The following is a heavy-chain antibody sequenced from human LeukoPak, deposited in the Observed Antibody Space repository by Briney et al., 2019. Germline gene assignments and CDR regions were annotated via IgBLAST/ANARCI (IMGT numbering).Heavy chain of an antibody. Sequence: GGSLRLSCAASGFTFTSYVMTWVRQAPGKGLEWVSAISGSGSSTYYADSVKGRFTISRDNSKNTLYLQMNSLRAEDTAVYYCGGSGSYYRLDYWGRGTLVTVSS. J-gene: IGHJ4*02. V-gene: IGHV3-23*01. CDR1: GFTFTSYV. CDR3: GGSGSYYRLDY. CDR2: ISGSGSST. D-gene: IGHD3-10*01.